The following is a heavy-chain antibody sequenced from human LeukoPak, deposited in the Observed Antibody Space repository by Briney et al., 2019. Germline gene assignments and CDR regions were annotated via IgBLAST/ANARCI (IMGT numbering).Heavy chain of an antibody. CDR1: GFTFTSSA. CDR2: IVVGSGNT. Sequence: ASVKVSCKASGFTFTSSAVQWVRQARGQRLEWIGWIVVGSGNTNYAQKFQERVTITRDMSTSTAYMELSSLRSEDAAVYYCAASPDYYDSSGYSYYFDYWGQGTLVTVSS. CDR3: AASPDYYDSSGYSYYFDY. D-gene: IGHD3-22*01. V-gene: IGHV1-58*01. J-gene: IGHJ4*02.